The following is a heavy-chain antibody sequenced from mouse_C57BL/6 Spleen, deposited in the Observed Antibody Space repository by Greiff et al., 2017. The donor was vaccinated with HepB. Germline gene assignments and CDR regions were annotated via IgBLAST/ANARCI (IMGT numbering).Heavy chain of an antibody. CDR1: GYTFTSYW. J-gene: IGHJ4*01. V-gene: IGHV1-64*01. CDR3: ATPRSTMITTDAMDY. D-gene: IGHD2-4*01. Sequence: QVQLQQPGAELVKPGASVKLSCKASGYTFTSYWMHWVKLRPGQGLEWIGMIHPNSGSTNYNEKFKSKATLTVDKSSSTAYMQLSSLTSEDSAVYYCATPRSTMITTDAMDYWGQGTSVTVSS. CDR2: IHPNSGST.